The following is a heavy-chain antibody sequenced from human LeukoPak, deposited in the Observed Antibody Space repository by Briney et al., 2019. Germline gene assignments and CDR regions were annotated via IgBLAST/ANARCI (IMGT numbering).Heavy chain of an antibody. Sequence: PSETLSLTCTVSGGSISSYYWSWIRQPPGKGLEWIGYTYYSGSTNYNPSLKSRVTISVDTSKNQFSLKLSSVTAADTAVYYCARHPRANRFDPWGQGTLVTVSS. CDR3: ARHPRANRFDP. D-gene: IGHD2/OR15-2a*01. CDR2: TYYSGST. V-gene: IGHV4-59*01. J-gene: IGHJ5*02. CDR1: GGSISSYY.